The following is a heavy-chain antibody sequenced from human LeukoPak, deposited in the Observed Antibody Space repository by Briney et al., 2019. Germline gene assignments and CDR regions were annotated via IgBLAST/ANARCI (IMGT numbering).Heavy chain of an antibody. CDR2: ISSSSSYI. Sequence: PGGSLRLSCAASGFTFSSYSMNWVRQAPGKGLEWVSSISSSSSYIYYADSVEGRFTISRDNAKNSLYLQMNSLRVEDTAVYYCARGYSNYGYAFDIWGQGTMVTVSS. D-gene: IGHD4-11*01. V-gene: IGHV3-21*01. CDR3: ARGYSNYGYAFDI. CDR1: GFTFSSYS. J-gene: IGHJ3*02.